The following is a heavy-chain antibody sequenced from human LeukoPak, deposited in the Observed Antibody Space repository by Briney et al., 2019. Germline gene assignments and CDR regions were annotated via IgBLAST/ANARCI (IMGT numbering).Heavy chain of an antibody. D-gene: IGHD5-18*01. J-gene: IGHJ4*02. CDR2: IYASGST. CDR3: ASLGYTYGSPTPYYFDY. Sequence: SETLSLACTVSGDSISNYYWSWIRQPPGKGLEWIGYIYASGSTTYNPSLNSRVTISVDTSKNRFSLKPHSVTAADTAVYYCASLGYTYGSPTPYYFDYWGQGTLVTVSS. CDR1: GDSISNYY. V-gene: IGHV4-4*09.